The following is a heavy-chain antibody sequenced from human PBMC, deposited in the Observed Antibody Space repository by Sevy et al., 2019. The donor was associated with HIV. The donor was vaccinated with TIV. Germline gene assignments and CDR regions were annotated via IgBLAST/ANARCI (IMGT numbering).Heavy chain of an antibody. V-gene: IGHV3-53*01. D-gene: IGHD2-8*02. CDR2: IYSDGRT. Sequence: GGSLRLSCVVSGFSVSSNYMIWVRQAPGKGLEWVSNIYSDGRTYYADAVSGRFTISRDTSKNTVYLEMKSLRAEDTAVYYCTREDIVLGEDNYYGMDVWGHGTTVTVSS. CDR3: TREDIVLGEDNYYGMDV. J-gene: IGHJ6*02. CDR1: GFSVSSNY.